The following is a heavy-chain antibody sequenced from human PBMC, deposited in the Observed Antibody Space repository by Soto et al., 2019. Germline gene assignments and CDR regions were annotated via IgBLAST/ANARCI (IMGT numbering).Heavy chain of an antibody. CDR2: IYYSGST. V-gene: IGHV4-30-4*01. CDR3: AREMKMGRGGPYPASNRMAF. J-gene: IGHJ6*02. CDR1: GGSISSGDYY. D-gene: IGHD3-10*01. Sequence: SETLSLTCTVSGGSISSGDYYWSWIRQPPGKGLEWIGYIYYSGSTYYNPSLKSRVTISVDTSKNQFSLKLSSVTAADTAVYYCAREMKMGRGGPYPASNRMAFWGQGATVTVYS.